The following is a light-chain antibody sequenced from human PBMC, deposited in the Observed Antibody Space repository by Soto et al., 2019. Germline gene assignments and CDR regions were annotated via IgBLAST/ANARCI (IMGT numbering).Light chain of an antibody. CDR3: ETWDSNTAV. CDR1: SGHSSYI. V-gene: IGLV4-60*02. Sequence: QLVLTQSSSASASLGSSVKLTCTLSSGHSSYIIAWHQQQPGKAPRYLMKLEGSGSYNKGSGVPDRFSGSSSGADRYLTISNLQFEDEADYYCETWDSNTAVFGGGTPLTVL. J-gene: IGLJ7*01. CDR2: LEGSGSY.